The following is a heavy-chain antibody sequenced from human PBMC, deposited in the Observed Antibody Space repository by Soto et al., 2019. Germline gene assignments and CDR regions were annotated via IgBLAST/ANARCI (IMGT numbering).Heavy chain of an antibody. CDR3: ARLADYGDYVGYYYYGMDV. Sequence: QLQLQESGPGLVKPSETLSLTCTVSGGSISSSSYYWGWIRQPPGKGLEWIGSIYYSGSTYYNPSLKRRVTISVDTSKNQFSLKLSSVTAADTAVYYCARLADYGDYVGYYYYGMDVWGQGTTVTVSS. CDR2: IYYSGST. V-gene: IGHV4-39*01. CDR1: GGSISSSSYY. J-gene: IGHJ6*02. D-gene: IGHD4-17*01.